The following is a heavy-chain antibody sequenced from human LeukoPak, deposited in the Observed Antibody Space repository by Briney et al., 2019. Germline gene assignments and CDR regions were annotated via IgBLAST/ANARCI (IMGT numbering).Heavy chain of an antibody. CDR2: ISGSGDTT. CDR3: AKGGLLVASFDY. J-gene: IGHJ4*02. CDR1: GFTFSSYA. V-gene: IGHV3-23*01. Sequence: GGSLRLSCAASGFTFSSYAMSWVRQAPGKGLEWVSVISGSGDTTNYADSVKGRFTISRDNSKNTLYLQMNSLRAEDTAVYYCAKGGLLVASFDYWGQGTLVTVSS. D-gene: IGHD5-12*01.